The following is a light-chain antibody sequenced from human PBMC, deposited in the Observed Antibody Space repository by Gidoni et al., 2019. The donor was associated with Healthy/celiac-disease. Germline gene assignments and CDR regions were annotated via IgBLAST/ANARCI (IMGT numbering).Light chain of an antibody. Sequence: DIQMTQSPSSLSASVGDRVTITCRASQSISSYLNWYQQKPGKAPKLLSYAASSLQSGVPSRFSGSGSGTDFTLTSSSLQPEDFATYYCQQSYSTPPSFGQGTKLEIK. V-gene: IGKV1-39*01. CDR1: QSISSY. CDR2: AAS. CDR3: QQSYSTPPS. J-gene: IGKJ2*03.